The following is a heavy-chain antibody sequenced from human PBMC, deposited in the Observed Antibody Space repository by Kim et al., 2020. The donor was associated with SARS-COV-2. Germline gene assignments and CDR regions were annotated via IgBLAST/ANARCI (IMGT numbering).Heavy chain of an antibody. V-gene: IGHV4-39*01. J-gene: IGHJ4*02. CDR2: NDHSGST. CDR3: VSPRGGSGRGFFDY. Sequence: SQTLSLTCTVSGGSVSSSSYNGGWVRQPPGKGLEWMGRNDHSGSTYYNPSLKSRVTISVDTSKNQFSLKLSSVTAADTAVYYCVSPRGGSGRGFFDYWGQGTLVTVSS. D-gene: IGHD3-10*01. CDR1: GGSVSSSSYN.